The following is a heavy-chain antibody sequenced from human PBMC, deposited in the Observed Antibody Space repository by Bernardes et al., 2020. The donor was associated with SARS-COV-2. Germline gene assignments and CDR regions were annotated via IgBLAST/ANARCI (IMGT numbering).Heavy chain of an antibody. CDR2: INPNSGGT. Sequence: ASVKVSCKASGYTFTGYYMHWVRQAPGQGLEWMGWINPNSGGTNYAQKFQGRVTMTRDTSISTAYMELSRLRSDDTAVYYCARDPGGYYGSGSPYNWFDPWGQGTLVTVSS. CDR1: GYTFTGYY. J-gene: IGHJ5*02. CDR3: ARDPGGYYGSGSPYNWFDP. D-gene: IGHD3-10*01. V-gene: IGHV1-2*02.